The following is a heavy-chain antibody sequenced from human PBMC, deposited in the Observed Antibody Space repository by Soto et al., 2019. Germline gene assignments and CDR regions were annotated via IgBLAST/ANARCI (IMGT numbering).Heavy chain of an antibody. J-gene: IGHJ4*02. D-gene: IGHD6-13*01. CDR2: IDSGDGTT. CDR3: VRPYYSSSWFPFDR. CDR1: GFYFVDYY. V-gene: IGHV3-11*01. Sequence: PWGSLRLSCTGSGFYFVDYYIIFIRHSPGKGLEWVSYIDSGDGTTYYTDSVKGRFTISRDNAKKTVYLQMSSLRVEDTALYYCVRPYYSSSWFPFDRWGQGTLVTVSS.